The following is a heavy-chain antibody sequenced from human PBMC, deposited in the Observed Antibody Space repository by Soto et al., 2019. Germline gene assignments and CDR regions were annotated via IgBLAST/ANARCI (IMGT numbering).Heavy chain of an antibody. CDR2: ITHGGST. D-gene: IGHD3-3*01. CDR1: GGSFSSYS. Sequence: SETLSLTCGVYGGSFSSYSWTWLRQSPGKGLEWIGEITHGGSTDYNPALKSRLVMSVDTSKNQFSLRVTSVTAADAAVYFCARARFDSWSHIYYGLDVWGQGTTVTVSS. CDR3: ARARFDSWSHIYYGLDV. V-gene: IGHV4-34*01. J-gene: IGHJ6*02.